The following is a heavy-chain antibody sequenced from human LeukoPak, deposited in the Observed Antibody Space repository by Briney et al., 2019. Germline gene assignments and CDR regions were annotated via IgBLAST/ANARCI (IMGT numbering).Heavy chain of an antibody. Sequence: SQTLSLTCTVSGGSISSGGYYWSWIRQHPGKGLEWIGYIYYSGSSYYNPSLKSRVTISVDTSKNQFSLKLSSVTAADTAVYYCARGDDGTQISTMDVWGKGTTVTVSS. V-gene: IGHV4-31*03. CDR2: IYYSGSS. D-gene: IGHD2/OR15-2a*01. J-gene: IGHJ6*03. CDR1: GGSISSGGYY. CDR3: ARGDDGTQISTMDV.